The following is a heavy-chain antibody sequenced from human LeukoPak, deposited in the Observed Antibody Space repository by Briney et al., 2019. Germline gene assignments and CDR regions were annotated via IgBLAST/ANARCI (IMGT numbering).Heavy chain of an antibody. CDR2: IYHSGST. V-gene: IGHV4-38-2*02. CDR3: ARDPAWYYFDY. Sequence: SETLSLTCTVSGGSIRSYYWSWIRQPPGKGLEWIGSIYHSGSTYYNPSLKSRVTISVDTSKNQFSLKLSSVTAADTAVYYCARDPAWYYFDYWGQGTLVTVSS. D-gene: IGHD2-15*01. J-gene: IGHJ4*02. CDR1: GGSIRSYY.